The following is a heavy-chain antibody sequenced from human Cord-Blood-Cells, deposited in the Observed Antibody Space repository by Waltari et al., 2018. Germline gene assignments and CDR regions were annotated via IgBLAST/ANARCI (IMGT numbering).Heavy chain of an antibody. CDR1: GGTFSSYA. J-gene: IGHJ6*02. CDR2: IIPIFGTA. V-gene: IGHV1-69*01. Sequence: QVQLVQSGAEVKKPGSSVKVSCKASGGTFSSYAISWVRQAPGQGLEWMGGIIPIFGTANYAQKFQGRVTITADESTSTAYMELSSLRSEDTAVYYCARDPLAYCGGDCYYYYYGMDIWGQGTTVTVSS. CDR3: ARDPLAYCGGDCYYYYYGMDI. D-gene: IGHD2-21*01.